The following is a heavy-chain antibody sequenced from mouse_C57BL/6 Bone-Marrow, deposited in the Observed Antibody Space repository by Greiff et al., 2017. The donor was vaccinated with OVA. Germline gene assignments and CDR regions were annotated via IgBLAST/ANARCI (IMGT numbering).Heavy chain of an antibody. CDR2: IDPENGDT. Sequence: VHVKQSGAELVRPGASVKLSCTASGFNIKDDYMHWVKQRPEQGLEWIGWIDPENGDTEYASKFQGKATITAGTSSNTAYLQLSSLTSEDTAVDYCTTDYYGPYYWDYWGQGTTRTVSS. D-gene: IGHD1-1*01. J-gene: IGHJ2*01. CDR1: GFNIKDDY. CDR3: TTDYYGPYYWDY. V-gene: IGHV14-4*01.